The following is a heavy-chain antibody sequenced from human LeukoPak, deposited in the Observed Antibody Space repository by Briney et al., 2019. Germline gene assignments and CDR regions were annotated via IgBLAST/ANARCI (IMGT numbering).Heavy chain of an antibody. J-gene: IGHJ4*02. V-gene: IGHV3-48*04. CDR2: ISSSSTTT. D-gene: IGHD1-26*01. Sequence: GGSLRLSCTAPGFTFSSYSMNWVRQAPGKGLEWVSHISSSSTTTYYADSVKGRFTISRDNTKNSLYLQMNSLRAEDTAVYYCARDYSAQDYWGQGTLVTVSS. CDR1: GFTFSSYS. CDR3: ARDYSAQDY.